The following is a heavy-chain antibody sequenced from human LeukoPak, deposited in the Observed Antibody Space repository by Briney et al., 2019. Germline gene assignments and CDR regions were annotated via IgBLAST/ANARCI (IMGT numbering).Heavy chain of an antibody. V-gene: IGHV4-39*07. Sequence: PSETLSLTCTASGGSISSSSYYWGWIRQPPGKGLEWIGSIYYSGSTYYNPSLKSRVTISVDTSKNQFSLKLTSVTAADTAVYYCAREHNSSPQLLDYWSQGTLVIVSS. D-gene: IGHD2/OR15-2a*01. J-gene: IGHJ4*02. CDR1: GGSISSSSYY. CDR3: AREHNSSPQLLDY. CDR2: IYYSGST.